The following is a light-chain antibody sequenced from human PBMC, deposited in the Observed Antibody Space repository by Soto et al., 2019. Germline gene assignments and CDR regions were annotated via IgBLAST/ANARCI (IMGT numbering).Light chain of an antibody. CDR1: QGISSY. J-gene: IGKJ2*01. CDR3: QQSYSTPYT. V-gene: IGKV1-39*01. CDR2: AAS. Sequence: DIQMTQSPSSLSASVGDRVTITCRASQGISSYLNWYRQKPGKAPKLLIYAASSLQSGVPSRFSGSGSGTDFTLTISSLQPEDFATYYCQQSYSTPYTFGQGTKLEIK.